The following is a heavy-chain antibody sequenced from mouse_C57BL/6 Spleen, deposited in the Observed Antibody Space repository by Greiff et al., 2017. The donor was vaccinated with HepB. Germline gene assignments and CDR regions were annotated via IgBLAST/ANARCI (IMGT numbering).Heavy chain of an antibody. CDR3: ARWGAVANYYAMDY. D-gene: IGHD1-1*01. CDR1: GYAFSSSW. V-gene: IGHV1-82*01. Sequence: QVQLKESGPELVKPGASVKISCKASGYAFSSSWMNWVKQRPGKGLEWIGRIYPGDGDTNYNGKFKGKATLTADKSSSTAYMQLSSLTSEDSAVYFCARWGAVANYYAMDYWGQGTSVTVSS. CDR2: IYPGDGDT. J-gene: IGHJ4*01.